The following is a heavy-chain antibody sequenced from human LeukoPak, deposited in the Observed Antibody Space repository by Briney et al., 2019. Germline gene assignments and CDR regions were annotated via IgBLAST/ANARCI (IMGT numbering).Heavy chain of an antibody. Sequence: SETLSLTCAVYGGSFSGYYWSWIRQPPGKGLEWIREINHSGSTNYNPSLKSRVTISVDTSKNQFSLKLSSVTAADTAVYYCARGRGYSYGYRKFSSYYFDYWGQGTLVTVSS. CDR3: ARGRGYSYGYRKFSSYYFDY. D-gene: IGHD5-18*01. J-gene: IGHJ4*02. CDR1: GGSFSGYY. V-gene: IGHV4-34*01. CDR2: INHSGST.